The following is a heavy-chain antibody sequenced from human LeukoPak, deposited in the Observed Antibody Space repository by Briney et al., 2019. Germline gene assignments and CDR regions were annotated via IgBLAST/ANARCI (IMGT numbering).Heavy chain of an antibody. V-gene: IGHV1-69*05. CDR2: IIPILGTA. J-gene: IGHJ5*02. Sequence: SVKVSCKASGGTFSSYAISWVRQAPGQGLEWMGGIIPILGTANYAQKFQGRVTITTDESTSTAYMELSSLRSEDTAVYYCARVAYGHSYNWFDPWGQGTLVTVSS. CDR3: ARVAYGHSYNWFDP. CDR1: GGTFSSYA. D-gene: IGHD4-17*01.